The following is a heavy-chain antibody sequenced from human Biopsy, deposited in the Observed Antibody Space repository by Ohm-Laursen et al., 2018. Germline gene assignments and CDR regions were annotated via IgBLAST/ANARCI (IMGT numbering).Heavy chain of an antibody. D-gene: IGHD6-19*01. CDR2: IYDRGSTA. Sequence: SETLSLTCTVSGDSVSSGSFYWTWIRQPPGRGLEYIGYIYDRGSTANYNPSLESRVTMSVDMPKNQLSLKLSSVTAADTAIYYCARGMRSSGWPYFDSWGQGTLVTVSS. V-gene: IGHV4-61*01. CDR3: ARGMRSSGWPYFDS. J-gene: IGHJ4*02. CDR1: GDSVSSGSFY.